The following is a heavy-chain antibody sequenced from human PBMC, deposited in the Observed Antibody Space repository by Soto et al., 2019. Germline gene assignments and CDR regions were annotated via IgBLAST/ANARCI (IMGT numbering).Heavy chain of an antibody. CDR2: IYYSGST. CDR3: ARLYYFDSNGYTPAIDP. D-gene: IGHD3-22*01. V-gene: IGHV4-59*07. Sequence: SDTLSLTCTVSGRSISSYYWSWIRQPPGKGLEWIGYIYYSGSTNYNPSLKSRVTISVDTSKNQFSLKLSSVTAADTAFYYCARLYYFDSNGYTPAIDPWGQEDLVTISS. CDR1: GRSISSYY. J-gene: IGHJ5*02.